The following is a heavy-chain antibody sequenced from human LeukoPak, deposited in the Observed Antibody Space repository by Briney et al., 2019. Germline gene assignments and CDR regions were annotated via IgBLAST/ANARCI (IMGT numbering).Heavy chain of an antibody. CDR3: ARVKAMWELQAAFDI. CDR2: ISYDGSNK. V-gene: IGHV3-30*03. D-gene: IGHD1-26*01. J-gene: IGHJ3*02. CDR1: GFTFSSYG. Sequence: PGGSLRLSCAASGFTFSSYGMHWVRQAPGKGLEWVAVISYDGSNKYYADSVKGRFTISRDNSNNTLYLQMNSLRGEDTAVYYCARVKAMWELQAAFDIWGQGTMVTVSS.